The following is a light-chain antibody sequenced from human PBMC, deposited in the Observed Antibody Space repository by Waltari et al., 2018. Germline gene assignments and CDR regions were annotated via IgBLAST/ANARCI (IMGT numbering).Light chain of an antibody. CDR3: QQYYSYPRT. Sequence: DIQMTQSPSSLSASVGDGVTITCQASQDIANYLNWYQQKPGKAPKLLVYDASNLHSGVPSRFSGSGSGTHFTFTITGLQSEDFATYYCQQYYSYPRTFGQGTKVEIK. V-gene: IGKV1-33*01. CDR2: DAS. CDR1: QDIANY. J-gene: IGKJ1*01.